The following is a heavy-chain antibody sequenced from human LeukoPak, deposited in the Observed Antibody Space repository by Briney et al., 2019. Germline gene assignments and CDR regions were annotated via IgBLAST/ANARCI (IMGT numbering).Heavy chain of an antibody. J-gene: IGHJ4*02. Sequence: PGRSLRLSCAASGFTFSNYGMHWVRQAPGKELEWVAVIWYDGSNKYYADSVKGRFTISRDNSKNTLFLQMNSLRAEDTAVYYCAREGKYSYGPFDYWGQGTLVTVSS. D-gene: IGHD5-18*01. CDR1: GFTFSNYG. CDR3: AREGKYSYGPFDY. CDR2: IWYDGSNK. V-gene: IGHV3-33*01.